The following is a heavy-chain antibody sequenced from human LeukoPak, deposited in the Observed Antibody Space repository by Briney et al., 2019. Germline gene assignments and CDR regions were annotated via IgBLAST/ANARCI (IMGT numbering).Heavy chain of an antibody. CDR2: IGGSGGST. D-gene: IGHD1-1*01. V-gene: IGHV3-23*01. Sequence: GGPLRLSCAASGFTFSSYAMSWVRQAPGKGRQWVSTIGGSGGSTYYADSVKGRFTISRDNSKNTLYLQMNSLRADDTAVYYCARRPGLERYYFDYWGQGTLVTVSS. J-gene: IGHJ4*02. CDR1: GFTFSSYA. CDR3: ARRPGLERYYFDY.